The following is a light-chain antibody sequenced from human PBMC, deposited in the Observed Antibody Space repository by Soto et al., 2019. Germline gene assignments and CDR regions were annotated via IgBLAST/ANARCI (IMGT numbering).Light chain of an antibody. Sequence: QSALTQPASVSGSPGQSITISCTGTNSDVGSYNLVSWYQQHPGKAPNLIIYEVSKRPSGVSNRFSGPKSGNTASLTISGLQAEDEADYYGCSYADGGKVFGGGTKLTVL. CDR1: NSDVGSYNL. CDR2: EVS. V-gene: IGLV2-23*02. J-gene: IGLJ2*01. CDR3: CSYADGGKV.